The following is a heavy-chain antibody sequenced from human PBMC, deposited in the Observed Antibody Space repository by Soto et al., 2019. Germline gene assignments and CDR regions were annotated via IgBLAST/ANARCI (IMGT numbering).Heavy chain of an antibody. CDR1: GASIGSGGW. Sequence: QVHLQESGPGLVKPSETLSLTCAVSGASIGSGGWWSWVRQPPGKGLEWIAEIFHDGNTNYSPSLKSRVTISVDKSQNQFSLNVDSVNAADPAVYYCARHEGWTGPDQWGQGTLVTVSA. D-gene: IGHD2-8*02. J-gene: IGHJ5*02. CDR2: IFHDGNT. CDR3: ARHEGWTGPDQ. V-gene: IGHV4-4*02.